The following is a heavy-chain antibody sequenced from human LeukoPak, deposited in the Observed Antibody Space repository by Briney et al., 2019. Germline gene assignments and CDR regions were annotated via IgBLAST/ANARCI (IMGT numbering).Heavy chain of an antibody. J-gene: IGHJ4*02. Sequence: PGGSLRLSCAASGLTFSSYAMSWVRQAPGKGLEWVSAISGSGGSTYYADSVKGRFTISRDNAKNSLYLQMNSLRAEDTAVYYCARVFSLWELDYWGQGTLVTVSS. CDR2: ISGSGGST. CDR1: GLTFSSYA. CDR3: ARVFSLWELDY. D-gene: IGHD1-26*01. V-gene: IGHV3-23*01.